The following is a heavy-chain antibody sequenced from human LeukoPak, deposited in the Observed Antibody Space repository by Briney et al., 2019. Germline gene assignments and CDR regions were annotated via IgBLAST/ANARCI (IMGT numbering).Heavy chain of an antibody. J-gene: IGHJ4*02. CDR2: IASAAHGGTT. CDR3: SEGLDY. CDR1: GFSFSNYG. V-gene: IGHV3-15*04. Sequence: GRSLRLSCAASGFSFSNYGMHWARQAPGKGLEWVGRIASAAHGGTTDYAAPVKGRFTISRDDSKNTLYLQMNSLKTDDTAVYFCSEGLDYWGQGTLVTVSS.